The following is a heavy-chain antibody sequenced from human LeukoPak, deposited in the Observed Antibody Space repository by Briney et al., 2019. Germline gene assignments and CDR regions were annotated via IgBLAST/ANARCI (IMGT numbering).Heavy chain of an antibody. V-gene: IGHV4-59*01. CDR2: IYYSGST. D-gene: IGHD6-13*01. CDR1: GGSISSYY. CDR3: ARVVAAAGRYNWFDP. J-gene: IGHJ5*02. Sequence: SETLSLTCTVSGGSISSYYWSWIRQPPGKGLEWIGYIYYSGSTNYNPSLKSRVTISVDTSKNQFSLKLSSVTAADTAVYYCARVVAAAGRYNWFDPWGQGTLVTASS.